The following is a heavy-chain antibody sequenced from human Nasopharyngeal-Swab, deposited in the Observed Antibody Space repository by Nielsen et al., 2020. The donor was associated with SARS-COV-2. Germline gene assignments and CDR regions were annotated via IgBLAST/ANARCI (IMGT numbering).Heavy chain of an antibody. CDR2: FYYSGIT. V-gene: IGHV4-59*12. CDR1: GGSISSYY. Sequence: SETLSLTCTVSGGSISSYYWSWIRQSPGKGLVGFGYFYYSGITNYNPSLKSRVTILIDTSKNQFSLKLNSVTAADTAVYYCAREVVGGLVDSWGQGTLVTVSS. CDR3: AREVVGGLVDS. J-gene: IGHJ4*02. D-gene: IGHD1-26*01.